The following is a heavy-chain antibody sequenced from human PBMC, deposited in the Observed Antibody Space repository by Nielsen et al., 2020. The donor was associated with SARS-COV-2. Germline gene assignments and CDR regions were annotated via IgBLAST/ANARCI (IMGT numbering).Heavy chain of an antibody. D-gene: IGHD1-1*01. Sequence: GESLKISCAASGFTFTNYAMNWVRQAPGKGLEWVASVSSSSAYIFYADSVKGRFTVSRDNARDSLSLQMNSLRVEDTAVYYCARVQADTTLAPFDYWGQGTPVTVSS. CDR3: ARVQADTTLAPFDY. V-gene: IGHV3-21*04. CDR2: VSSSSAYI. CDR1: GFTFTNYA. J-gene: IGHJ4*02.